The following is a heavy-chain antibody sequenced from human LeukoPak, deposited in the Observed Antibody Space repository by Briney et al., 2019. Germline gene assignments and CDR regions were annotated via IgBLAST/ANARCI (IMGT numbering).Heavy chain of an antibody. J-gene: IGHJ3*02. V-gene: IGHV3-7*03. D-gene: IGHD3-22*01. CDR1: GFTFSSYW. CDR3: ARYYYDSSGYYNDAFDI. CDR2: IKQDGSEK. Sequence: GGSLRLSCAASGFTFSSYWMSWVRQAPGKGLEWVANIKQDGSEKYYVDSVKGRFTISRDNAKNSLYLQMNSLRAEDTAVYYCARYYYDSSGYYNDAFDIWGQGTMVTVSS.